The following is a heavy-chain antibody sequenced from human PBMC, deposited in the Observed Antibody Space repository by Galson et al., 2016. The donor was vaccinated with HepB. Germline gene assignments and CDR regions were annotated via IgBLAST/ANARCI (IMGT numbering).Heavy chain of an antibody. CDR3: APLGANSASCFDP. D-gene: IGHD1-26*01. CDR1: GFSLNSGGEG. Sequence: PALVKPTQTLTLTCTFSGFSLNSGGEGVGWIRQPPGKALEWLALIYWDGEERYRPALQNRLTISGDTSKNQVVLTMTNIDAVDTGTYFCAPLGANSASCFDPWGQGALVAVSA. J-gene: IGHJ5*02. CDR2: IYWDGEE. V-gene: IGHV2-5*02.